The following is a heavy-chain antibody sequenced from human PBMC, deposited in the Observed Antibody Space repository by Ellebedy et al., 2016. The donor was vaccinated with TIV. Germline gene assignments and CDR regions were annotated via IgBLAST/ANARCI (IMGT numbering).Heavy chain of an antibody. CDR3: ARQKEYYYDSSGYPYY. CDR2: IYPGDSDT. Sequence: PGGSLRLSCKGSGYSFTSYWIGWVRQMPGKGLEWMGIIYPGDSDTRYSPSFQGQVTISADKSISTSYLQWSSLKASDTAMYYCARQKEYYYDSSGYPYYWGQGTLVTVSA. J-gene: IGHJ4*02. CDR1: GYSFTSYW. D-gene: IGHD3-22*01. V-gene: IGHV5-51*01.